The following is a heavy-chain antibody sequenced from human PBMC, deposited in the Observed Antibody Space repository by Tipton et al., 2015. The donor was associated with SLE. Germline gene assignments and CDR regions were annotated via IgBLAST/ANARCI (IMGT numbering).Heavy chain of an antibody. CDR2: INHSGST. CDR1: GGSFNDYY. J-gene: IGHJ3*02. Sequence: TLSLTCAVYGGSFNDYYWTWIRQPPGKGLEWIGEINHSGSTNYNPSLKSRVTISVDTSKNQFSLRLSSVTAADTAVYYCARTYGSGNAFDIWGQGTMVTVSS. CDR3: ARTYGSGNAFDI. V-gene: IGHV4-34*01. D-gene: IGHD3-10*01.